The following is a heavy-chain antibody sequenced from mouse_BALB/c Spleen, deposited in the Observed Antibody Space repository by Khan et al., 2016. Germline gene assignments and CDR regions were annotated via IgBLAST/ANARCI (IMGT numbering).Heavy chain of an antibody. CDR1: GYTFTNYG. V-gene: IGHV9-1*02. Sequence: QIQLVQPGPELKKPGETVRISCKASGYTFTNYGMNWVKQAPGKGLKWMGWINTYTGEPTYADDFKGRFAFSLETSVSSAYLQINTLKNEDMATYFCARWLGQGAYRTLDCWGQGTSVTVSA. J-gene: IGHJ4*01. CDR3: ARWLGQGAYRTLDC. CDR2: INTYTGEP. D-gene: IGHD3-1*01.